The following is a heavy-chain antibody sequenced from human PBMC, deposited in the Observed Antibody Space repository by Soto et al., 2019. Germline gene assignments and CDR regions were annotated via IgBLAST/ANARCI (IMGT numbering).Heavy chain of an antibody. D-gene: IGHD5-18*01. Sequence: QVQLVRSGAEVKKPGSSVKVSCKASGGTFSSYAISWVRQAPGQGLEWMGGIIPIFGTANYAQKFQGRVTITADESTSTAYMELSSLRSEDTAVYYCARDRRIQLWFGGWFDPWGQGTLVTVSS. CDR3: ARDRRIQLWFGGWFDP. J-gene: IGHJ5*02. V-gene: IGHV1-69*12. CDR1: GGTFSSYA. CDR2: IIPIFGTA.